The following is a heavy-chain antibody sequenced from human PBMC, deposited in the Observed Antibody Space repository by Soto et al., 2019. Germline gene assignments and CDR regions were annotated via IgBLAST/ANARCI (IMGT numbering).Heavy chain of an antibody. Sequence: QVQLVQSGAEVKKPGSSVKVSCKASGGTFSSYTISWVRQAPGQGLEWMGRIIPILGIANYAQKFQGRVTSTADKSTSTAYMELSSLRSEDTAVYYCARSTSIAAAGQGQLDYWGQGTLVTVSS. CDR2: IIPILGIA. CDR1: GGTFSSYT. D-gene: IGHD6-13*01. CDR3: ARSTSIAAAGQGQLDY. J-gene: IGHJ4*02. V-gene: IGHV1-69*02.